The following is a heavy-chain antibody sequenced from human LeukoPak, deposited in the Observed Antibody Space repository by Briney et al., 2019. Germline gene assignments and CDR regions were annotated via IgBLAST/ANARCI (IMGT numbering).Heavy chain of an antibody. D-gene: IGHD3-10*01. CDR2: IWCDGSNK. V-gene: IGHV3-33*01. Sequence: GGSLRLSCAASGFTFNNYGMHWVRQAPGKGLEWVALIWCDGSNKYYADSMKGRFTVSRDNSKNTLYLQMNSLRAEDTAVYYCARDMGSGSFPNSYYLDYWGQGTLVTVSS. J-gene: IGHJ4*02. CDR1: GFTFNNYG. CDR3: ARDMGSGSFPNSYYLDY.